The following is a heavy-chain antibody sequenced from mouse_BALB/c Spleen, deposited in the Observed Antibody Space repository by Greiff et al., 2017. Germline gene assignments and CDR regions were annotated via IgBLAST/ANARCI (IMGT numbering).Heavy chain of an antibody. CDR3: ASTATVGAYLALNY. V-gene: IGHV1-18*01. CDR1: GYTFTEYT. J-gene: IGHJ4*01. CDR2: INPNNGGT. Sequence: VQLQQSGPELVKPGASVKISCKTSGYTFTEYTMHWVKQSHGKSLEWIGGINPNNGGTSYNQKFKGKATLTVDKSSSTAYMELRSLTSEDSAVYTWASTATVGAYLALNYGGKGTSVTVS. D-gene: IGHD1-1*01.